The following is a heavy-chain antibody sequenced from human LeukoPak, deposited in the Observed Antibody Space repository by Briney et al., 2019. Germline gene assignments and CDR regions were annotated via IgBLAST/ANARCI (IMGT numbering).Heavy chain of an antibody. D-gene: IGHD3-16*01. CDR1: GFTFSDYD. Sequence: PGGSLRLSCAASGFTFSDYDMNWVRQAPGKGLEWVSAISGRAGNAYYGESVKGRFTISRDNAKNSLYLQLDSLGVEDTAVYYCGRAFPPLRTSSAGDLWGQGTLVTVSS. J-gene: IGHJ1*01. CDR2: ISGRAGNA. V-gene: IGHV3-21*04. CDR3: GRAFPPLRTSSAGDL.